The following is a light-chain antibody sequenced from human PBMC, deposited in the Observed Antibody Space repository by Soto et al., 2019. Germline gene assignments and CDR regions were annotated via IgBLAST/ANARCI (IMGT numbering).Light chain of an antibody. V-gene: IGLV1-40*01. CDR1: SSNLGAPYD. Sequence: QSVLTQPPSVSGAPGQTVIISCSGSSSNLGAPYDVNWFRQLPGKVPRLLIYGNNNRPSGVPDRFSGSKSGTSASLAITGLQAEDEADYYCQSYDSSLSGYVFGTGTKVTVL. CDR3: QSYDSSLSGYV. CDR2: GNN. J-gene: IGLJ1*01.